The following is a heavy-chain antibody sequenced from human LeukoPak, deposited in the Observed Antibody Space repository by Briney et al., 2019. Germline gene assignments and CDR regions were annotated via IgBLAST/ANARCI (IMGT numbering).Heavy chain of an antibody. J-gene: IGHJ4*02. V-gene: IGHV5-51*01. Sequence: GESLKISCKGSGYKFTSYWIGWVRQMPGKGLEWMGIIYPGDSDTRYSPSFQGQVTISADKSISTAYLQWSSLKASDTAMYFCARRVETTIPQPFDYWGQGTLVTVSS. CDR1: GYKFTSYW. D-gene: IGHD2-21*02. CDR2: IYPGDSDT. CDR3: ARRVETTIPQPFDY.